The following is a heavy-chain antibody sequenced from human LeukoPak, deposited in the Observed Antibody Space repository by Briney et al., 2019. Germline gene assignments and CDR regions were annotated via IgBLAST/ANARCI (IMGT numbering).Heavy chain of an antibody. Sequence: GGSLRLSCAASEFIFSNYDMNWVRQAPGKGLEWLSYISSSGSTIYYADSVKGRFIISRDNAKNSLYLQMNSLRAEDTAVYYCARARGAFCGGDCYSESYYFDYWGQGTLVTVSS. CDR3: ARARGAFCGGDCYSESYYFDY. J-gene: IGHJ4*02. CDR2: ISSSGSTI. V-gene: IGHV3-48*03. CDR1: EFIFSNYD. D-gene: IGHD2-21*02.